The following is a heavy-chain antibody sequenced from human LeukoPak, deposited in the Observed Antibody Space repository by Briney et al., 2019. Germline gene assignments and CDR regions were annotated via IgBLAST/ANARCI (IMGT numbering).Heavy chain of an antibody. V-gene: IGHV3-73*01. J-gene: IGHJ4*02. CDR3: TSQDCSGGSCYFDY. CDR1: GFTFSASP. Sequence: GGSLRLSCAASGFTFSASPIHWVRHASGQGLEWVGRIRSRANTYATASGASVKGRFTISRDDSKNTAYLQMNSLKTEDTAVYYCTSQDCSGGSCYFDYWGQGTLVTVAS. CDR2: IRSRANTYAT. D-gene: IGHD2-15*01.